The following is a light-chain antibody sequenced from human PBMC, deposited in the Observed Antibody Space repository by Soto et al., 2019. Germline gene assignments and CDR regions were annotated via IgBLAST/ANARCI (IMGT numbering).Light chain of an antibody. CDR2: GAS. CDR3: QRYNNWPHT. Sequence: TIMTQSPATLSVSPGETATLSCRASEGIPIHVAWYQQKPGQPPRLLIYGASTRATGVPARFSGSGSETDYRLTISGLQSEYFVVCYRQRYNNWPHTLGHGTRVDIK. J-gene: IGKJ2*01. CDR1: EGIPIH. V-gene: IGKV3-15*01.